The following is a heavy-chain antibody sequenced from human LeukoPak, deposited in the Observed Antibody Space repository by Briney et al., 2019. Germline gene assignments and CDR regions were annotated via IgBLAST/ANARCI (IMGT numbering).Heavy chain of an antibody. J-gene: IGHJ6*02. CDR1: GYSFTSYW. V-gene: IGHV5-51*01. Sequence: GESLKISCKGSGYSFTSYWMGWVRQMPGKGLEWMGIIYPGDSDTRYSPSFQGQVTISADKSISTAYLQWSSLKASDTAMYYCAAQLIAVAGTAYYYGMDVWGQGTTVTVSS. D-gene: IGHD6-19*01. CDR3: AAQLIAVAGTAYYYGMDV. CDR2: IYPGDSDT.